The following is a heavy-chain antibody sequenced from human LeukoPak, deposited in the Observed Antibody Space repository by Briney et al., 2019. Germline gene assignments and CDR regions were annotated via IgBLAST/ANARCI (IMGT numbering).Heavy chain of an antibody. J-gene: IGHJ4*02. CDR3: ARFVVVPAVFDY. D-gene: IGHD2-2*01. CDR1: GGSISSYY. CDR2: IYYSGST. V-gene: IGHV4-59*01. Sequence: PSETLSLTCTVSGGSISSYYWSWIRQPPGKGLGWIGYIYYSGSTNYNPSLKSRVTISVDTSRNQFSLKLSSVTAADTAVYYCARFVVVPAVFDYWGQGTLVTVSS.